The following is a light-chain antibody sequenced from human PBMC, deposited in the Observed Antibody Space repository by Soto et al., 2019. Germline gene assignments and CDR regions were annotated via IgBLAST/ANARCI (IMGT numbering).Light chain of an antibody. J-gene: IGKJ2*01. CDR1: QGISSA. V-gene: IGKV1-13*02. Sequence: AIQLTQSPSSLSASVGDRVTITCRASQGISSALAWYQQKPGKAPKLLIYAASSWESGVPSRFSGSGSGTDFTLTISSLQHEDFATYYCQQFNSYPTFGQGTKLEIK. CDR2: AAS. CDR3: QQFNSYPT.